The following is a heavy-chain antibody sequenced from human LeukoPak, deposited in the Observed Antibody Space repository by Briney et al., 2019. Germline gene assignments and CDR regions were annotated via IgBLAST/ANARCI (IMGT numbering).Heavy chain of an antibody. CDR1: GYTFTGYY. V-gene: IGHV1-2*02. CDR3: ARESRYYYDSSNGWFYP. J-gene: IGHJ5*02. D-gene: IGHD3-22*01. Sequence: ASVKVSCKASGYTFTGYYMHWVRQAPGQGLEWMGWINPNSGGTNYAQRFQGRVTMTRDTSISTAYMELSRLRSDDTAVYYCARESRYYYDSSNGWFYPWGQETLVTVSS. CDR2: INPNSGGT.